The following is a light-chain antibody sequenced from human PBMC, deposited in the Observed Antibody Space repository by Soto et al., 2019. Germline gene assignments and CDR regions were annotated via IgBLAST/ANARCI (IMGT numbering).Light chain of an antibody. CDR1: QSISSW. V-gene: IGKV1-5*01. CDR2: DAS. CDR3: QQYNSSTWT. Sequence: DIQMTQSPSTLSASVGDRVTITCRASQSISSWLAWYQQKPGKAPNLLIYDASTLESGVPSRFSGSGSGTEFTLTISSLQPDDFATYYCQQYNSSTWTCGQGTKVEI. J-gene: IGKJ1*01.